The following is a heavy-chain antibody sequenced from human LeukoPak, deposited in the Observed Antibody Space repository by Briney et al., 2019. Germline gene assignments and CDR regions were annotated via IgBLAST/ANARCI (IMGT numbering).Heavy chain of an antibody. CDR1: GGSISSDY. J-gene: IGHJ4*02. D-gene: IGHD3-10*01. CDR3: ARLRGASSYDY. Sequence: PSETLSLTCTVSGGSISSDYWSWIRQPPGKGLEWIGYIYYSGSTGYSPSLKSRVTISVDTSKNHFSLKLSSVTAADTAVYYCARLRGASSYDYWGQGTLVTVSS. CDR2: IYYSGST. V-gene: IGHV4-59*08.